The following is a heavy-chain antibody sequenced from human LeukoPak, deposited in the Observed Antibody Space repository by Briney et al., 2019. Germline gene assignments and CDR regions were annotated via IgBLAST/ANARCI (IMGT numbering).Heavy chain of an antibody. J-gene: IGHJ6*04. CDR2: IYSGGST. Sequence: GGSLRLSCAASGFIVSTNYMTWVRQAPGKGLEWVSVIYSGGSTYYADSVKGRFIVFRDKSKNTLYLQMNSLRAEDTAVYYCAELGITMIGGVWGKGTTVTISS. CDR3: AELGITMIGGV. V-gene: IGHV3-66*01. CDR1: GFIVSTNY. D-gene: IGHD3-10*02.